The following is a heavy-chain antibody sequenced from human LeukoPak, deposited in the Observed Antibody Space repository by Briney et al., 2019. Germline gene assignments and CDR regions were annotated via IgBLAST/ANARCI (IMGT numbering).Heavy chain of an antibody. CDR2: INPNSGGT. V-gene: IGHV1-2*02. CDR3: ARDPAIFTMVRGVINNWFDP. CDR1: GYTFTDYY. D-gene: IGHD3-10*01. J-gene: IGHJ5*02. Sequence: GASVKVPCKASGYTFTDYYMHWVRQAPGQGLEWMGWINPNSGGTNYAQKFQGRVTMTRDTSISTAYMELSRLRSDDTAVYYCARDPAIFTMVRGVINNWFDPWGQGTLVTVSS.